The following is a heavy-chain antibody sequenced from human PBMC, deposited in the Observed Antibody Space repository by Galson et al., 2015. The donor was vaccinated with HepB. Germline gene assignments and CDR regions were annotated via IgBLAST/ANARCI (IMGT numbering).Heavy chain of an antibody. Sequence: SVKVSCKASGGTFSSYTISWVRQAPGQGLEWMGRIIPILGIANYAQKFQGRVTITADKSTSTAYMELSSLRSEDTAVYYCARAPHGWFGEYHYYGMDVWGQGTTVTVSS. CDR2: IIPILGIA. CDR3: ARAPHGWFGEYHYYGMDV. J-gene: IGHJ6*02. D-gene: IGHD3-10*01. V-gene: IGHV1-69*02. CDR1: GGTFSSYT.